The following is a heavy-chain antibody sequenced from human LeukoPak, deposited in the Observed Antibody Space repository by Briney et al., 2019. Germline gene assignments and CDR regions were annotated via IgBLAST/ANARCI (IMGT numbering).Heavy chain of an antibody. V-gene: IGHV4-39*07. CDR3: ARGPPTTALTYFQH. CDR1: GGSISSSSYY. Sequence: PSETLSLTCTVSGGSISSSSYYWGWIRQPPGKGLEWIGSIYYSGSTNYNPSLKSRVTISVDTSKNQLSLKLSSVTAADTAVYYCARGPPTTALTYFQHWGQGTLVTVSS. CDR2: IYYSGST. D-gene: IGHD1-26*01. J-gene: IGHJ1*01.